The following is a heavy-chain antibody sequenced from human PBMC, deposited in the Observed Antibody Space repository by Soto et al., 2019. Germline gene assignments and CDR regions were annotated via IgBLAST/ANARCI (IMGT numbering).Heavy chain of an antibody. Sequence: EVQLLESGGGLVQPGGSLRLSCAASGFTFSTYDMSWVRQAPGKGLERVSAIRGSGGATYYADSVKGRFTISRDNSRNSLYLQMHSLRAEDTAIYYCAKSDDSAYIWGSYRLGGQGTLVTVSS. CDR2: IRGSGGAT. CDR1: GFTFSTYD. CDR3: AKSDDSAYIWGSYRL. V-gene: IGHV3-23*01. D-gene: IGHD3-16*02. J-gene: IGHJ4*02.